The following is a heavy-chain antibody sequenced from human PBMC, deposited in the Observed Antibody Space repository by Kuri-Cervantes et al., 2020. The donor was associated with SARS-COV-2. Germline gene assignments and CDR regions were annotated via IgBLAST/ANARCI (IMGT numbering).Heavy chain of an antibody. CDR2: IYYSGST. CDR3: AANGYSGYDLASY. D-gene: IGHD5-12*01. J-gene: IGHJ4*02. V-gene: IGHV4-59*12. CDR1: GGSISSYY. Sequence: SETLSLTCTVSGGSISSYYWSWIRQPPGKGLEWIGYIYYSGSTNYNPSLKSRVTMSVDTSKNQFSLKLSSVTAADTAVYYCAANGYSGYDLASYWGQGTLVTVSS.